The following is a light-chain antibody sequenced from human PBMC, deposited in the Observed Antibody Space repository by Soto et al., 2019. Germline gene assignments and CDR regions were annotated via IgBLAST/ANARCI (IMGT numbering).Light chain of an antibody. V-gene: IGLV1-47*01. CDR1: TSNIGSNY. CDR3: AACDDSLSGVV. CDR2: RDN. J-gene: IGLJ2*01. Sequence: QLVLTQPPSASGTPGQRVTISCSGSTSNIGSNYVYWYQHLPGMAPKLLIYRDNHRPSGVPDRFSGSKSGTSASLAISGLRSEDEADYYCAACDDSLSGVVFGRGTKVTVL.